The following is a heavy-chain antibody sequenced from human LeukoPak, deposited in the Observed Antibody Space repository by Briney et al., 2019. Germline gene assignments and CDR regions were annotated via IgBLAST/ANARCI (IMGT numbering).Heavy chain of an antibody. V-gene: IGHV1-69*13. CDR3: ARDIEVLWFGEHSYGMDV. J-gene: IGHJ6*02. CDR1: GGTFSSYA. D-gene: IGHD3-10*01. CDR2: IIPIFGTA. Sequence: SVKVSCKASGGTFSSYAISWVRQAPGQGLEWMGGIIPIFGTANYAQKFQGRVTITADESTSTAYMELRSLRSDDTAVYYCARDIEVLWFGEHSYGMDVWGQGTTVTVSS.